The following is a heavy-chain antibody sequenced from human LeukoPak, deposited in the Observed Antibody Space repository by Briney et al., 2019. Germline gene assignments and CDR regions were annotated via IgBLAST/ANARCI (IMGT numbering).Heavy chain of an antibody. CDR3: ARAGYCGGDCYWFDY. V-gene: IGHV1-8*03. CDR1: GYTFTSYD. CDR2: MNPNSGNT. D-gene: IGHD2-21*01. Sequence: GASVKVSCKPSGYTFTSYDINWVRQATGQGLEWMGWMNPNSGNTGYAQKFQGRVTITRNTSISTAYMELSNLRSEDTAVYYCARAGYCGGDCYWFDYWGKGSLVTVS. J-gene: IGHJ4*02.